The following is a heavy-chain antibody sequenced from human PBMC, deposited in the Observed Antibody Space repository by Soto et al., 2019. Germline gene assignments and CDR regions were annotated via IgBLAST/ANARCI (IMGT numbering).Heavy chain of an antibody. D-gene: IGHD1-1*01. J-gene: IGHJ3*02. V-gene: IGHV4-34*01. CDR2: MSHSGGT. CDR3: ARVERGTATTVVDAFDI. CDR1: GGFVSSGSYY. Sequence: HVQLQQWGAGLLKPSETLSLTCTVYGGFVSSGSYYWSWNRQPPGKGLEWIGEMSHSGGTHFNPSLKIRVTIAVDTSKDQFALKMRSVTAADTALYYCARVERGTATTVVDAFDIWGPGTMVTVSS.